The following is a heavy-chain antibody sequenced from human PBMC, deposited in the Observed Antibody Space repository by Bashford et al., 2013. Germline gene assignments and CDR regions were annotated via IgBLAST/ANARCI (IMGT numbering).Heavy chain of an antibody. CDR3: ARHSGVAYYYYMDV. J-gene: IGHJ6*03. V-gene: IGHV4-59*01. D-gene: IGHD3-3*01. CDR1: GGSISSYY. Sequence: SSETLSLTCTVSGGSISSYYWSWIRQPPGKGLEWIGYIYYSGSTNYSPSLKSRVTISVDTSKNQFSLKLSSVTXADTVRLYCARHSGVAYYYYMDVVGQRDHGHRLL. CDR2: IYYSGST.